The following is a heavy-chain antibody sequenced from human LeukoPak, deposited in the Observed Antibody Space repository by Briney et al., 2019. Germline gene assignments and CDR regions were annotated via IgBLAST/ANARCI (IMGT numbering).Heavy chain of an antibody. V-gene: IGHV1-69*04. D-gene: IGHD5-18*01. CDR2: IIPILGIA. CDR3: ARVDTAYYYYMDV. J-gene: IGHJ6*03. Sequence: SVKVSCKASGGTFSSYAISWVRQAPGQGLEWMGRIIPILGIANYAQKFQGRVTITADKSTSTAYMELSSLRSEDTAVYYCARVDTAYYYYMDVWGKGTTVTVSS. CDR1: GGTFSSYA.